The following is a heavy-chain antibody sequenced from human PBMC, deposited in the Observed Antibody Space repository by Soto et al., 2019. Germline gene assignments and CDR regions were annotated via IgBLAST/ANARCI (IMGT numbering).Heavy chain of an antibody. Sequence: GGSLRLSWAASGFTFSNAWMGWVRQAPGRGLEWVGRIKSKTDGGTSDYAAPVKGRFIISRDDSKNTLYLQMNSLKTDDTAVYYCTTCGPGAGTEYFQHWGQGTLVTVSS. CDR3: TTCGPGAGTEYFQH. D-gene: IGHD6-13*01. J-gene: IGHJ1*01. CDR1: GFTFSNAW. V-gene: IGHV3-15*01. CDR2: IKSKTDGGTS.